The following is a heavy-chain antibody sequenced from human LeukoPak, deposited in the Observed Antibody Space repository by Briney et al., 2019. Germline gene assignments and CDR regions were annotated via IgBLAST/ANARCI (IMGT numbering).Heavy chain of an antibody. Sequence: VGALRLSCSGSGFTFRTCWMRWVRQAPGKGLEGVANIKYDGREKYYVGAVKGRFTISRDNAKNSLYLQMNNLRAEDTAVYYCARAFSDDFWTGLNWGLGTLVTVSS. CDR2: IKYDGREK. D-gene: IGHD3/OR15-3a*01. CDR3: ARAFSDDFWTGLN. J-gene: IGHJ4*02. CDR1: GFTFRTCW. V-gene: IGHV3-7*04.